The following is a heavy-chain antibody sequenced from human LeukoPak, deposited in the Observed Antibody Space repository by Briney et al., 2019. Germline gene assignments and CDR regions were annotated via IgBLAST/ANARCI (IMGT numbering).Heavy chain of an antibody. D-gene: IGHD1-26*01. CDR2: ITTSSDTI. J-gene: IGHJ4*02. V-gene: IGHV3-48*01. Sequence: GGSLRLPCAASGFTFSSYNMNWVRQAPGKGLEWVSYITTSSDTIYYADSVKGRFTISRDNAKNSLYLQMNSLRAEDTAVYYCARREVGAHPFDYWGQGTLVTVSS. CDR1: GFTFSSYN. CDR3: ARREVGAHPFDY.